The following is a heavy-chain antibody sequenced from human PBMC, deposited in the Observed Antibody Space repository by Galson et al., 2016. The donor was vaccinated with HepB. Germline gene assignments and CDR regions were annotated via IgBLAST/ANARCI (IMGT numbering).Heavy chain of an antibody. CDR1: GFTFNRYG. J-gene: IGHJ3*02. V-gene: IGHV3-30*03. CDR2: ISYDGTTN. Sequence: SLRLSCAASGFTFNRYGMNWVRQVPGKGLEFVAIISYDGTTNYYKDSVRGRFTISRDNSKNTLYLQISGLKFEDTGVYDCERGSEWETPLDDAFDIWDQGTMVTVSS. D-gene: IGHD1-26*01. CDR3: ERGSEWETPLDDAFDI.